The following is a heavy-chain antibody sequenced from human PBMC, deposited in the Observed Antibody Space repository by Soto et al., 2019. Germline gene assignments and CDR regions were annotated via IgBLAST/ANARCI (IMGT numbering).Heavy chain of an antibody. CDR1: GFTFSSYG. CDR2: ISYDGSNK. V-gene: IGHV3-30*18. D-gene: IGHD6-19*01. CDR3: AKVAVAGTPGGWFDP. J-gene: IGHJ5*02. Sequence: GGSLRLSCAASGFTFSSYGMHWVRQAPGKGLEWVAVISYDGSNKYYADSVKGRFTISRDNSKNTLYLQMNSLRAEDTAVYYCAKVAVAGTPGGWFDPWGQGTLVTVSS.